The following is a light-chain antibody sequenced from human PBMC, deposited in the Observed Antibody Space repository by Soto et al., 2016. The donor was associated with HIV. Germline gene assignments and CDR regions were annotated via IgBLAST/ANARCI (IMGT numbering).Light chain of an antibody. CDR2: DDS. J-gene: IGLJ1*01. V-gene: IGLV3-21*02. Sequence: SFVLTQPPSVSVAPGQTATVTCGANNIGTKSVHWYQQKPGQAPVLVVYDDSDRPSGIPERFSGSNSGNAATLTLSRVEPGDEADYYCQVWDATSDHHYVFGTWDQGHRP. CDR1: NIGTKS. CDR3: QVWDATSDHHYV.